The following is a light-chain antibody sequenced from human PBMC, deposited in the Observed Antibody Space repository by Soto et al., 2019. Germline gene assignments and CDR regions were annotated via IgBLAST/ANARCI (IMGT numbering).Light chain of an antibody. J-gene: IGKJ4*01. CDR3: QQYGSSLLT. CDR2: GAS. CDR1: QSVSSNY. Sequence: EIVLTQSPGTLSLSPGERATLSCRASQSVSSNYLAWYQQKPGQAPRLLIHGASSRATGIPDRFSGSGSGTDFTLTISRLGPEDFAVYYCQQYGSSLLTFGGGTKVDIK. V-gene: IGKV3-20*01.